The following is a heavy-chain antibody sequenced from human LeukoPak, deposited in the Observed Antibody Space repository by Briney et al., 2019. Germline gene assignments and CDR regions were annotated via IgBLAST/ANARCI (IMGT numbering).Heavy chain of an antibody. V-gene: IGHV3-23*01. D-gene: IGHD3-16*01. CDR3: ARDQSYVWGSRLPILTDDAFDI. J-gene: IGHJ3*02. Sequence: GGSLRLSCAASGFTFISYAMSWVRQAPGKGLEWVSAISGSGGSTYYADSVKGRFTISSDNSKNTLYLQMNSLRAEDTAVYYCARDQSYVWGSRLPILTDDAFDIWGQGTMVTVSS. CDR1: GFTFISYA. CDR2: ISGSGGST.